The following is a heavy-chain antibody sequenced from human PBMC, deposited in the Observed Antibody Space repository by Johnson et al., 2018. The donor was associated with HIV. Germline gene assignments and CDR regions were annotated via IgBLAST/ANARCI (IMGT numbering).Heavy chain of an antibody. CDR2: IKSQTDGGTT. V-gene: IGHV3-15*01. D-gene: IGHD3-22*01. CDR3: TTGGYYYVSSGYYDAFDI. J-gene: IGHJ3*02. CDR1: GFTFSNAW. Sequence: VQLVESGGGLVKPGGSLRLSCAASGFTFSNAWMNWVRQAPGKGLEWVGRIKSQTDGGTTDYAAPVKGRFTISRDDSKNTVYLQINSLKTEDTAVYHCTTGGYYYVSSGYYDAFDIWGQGTMVTVSS.